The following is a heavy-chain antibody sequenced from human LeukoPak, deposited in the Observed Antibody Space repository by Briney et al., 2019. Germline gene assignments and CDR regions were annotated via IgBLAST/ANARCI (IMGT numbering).Heavy chain of an antibody. CDR2: IYHSGST. J-gene: IGHJ4*02. Sequence: SETLSLTCAVSGGSISSGGYSWSWIRQPPGKGLEWIGYIYHSGSTYHNPSLKSRVTISVDRSKNQFSLKLSSVTAADTAVYYCARDSTFSRFDYWGQGTLVTVSS. D-gene: IGHD3-16*01. V-gene: IGHV4-30-2*01. CDR1: GGSISSGGYS. CDR3: ARDSTFSRFDY.